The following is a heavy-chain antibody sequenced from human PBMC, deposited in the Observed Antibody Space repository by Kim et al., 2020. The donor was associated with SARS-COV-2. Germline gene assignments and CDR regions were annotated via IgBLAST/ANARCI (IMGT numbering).Heavy chain of an antibody. CDR1: GFTSSNYA. D-gene: IGHD3-10*01. Sequence: GSLRLSCAASGFTSSNYAMNWVRQAPGKGLEWVSSISAGNTYYADSVKGRFIISRDNSKNTLYLEMNSLRVDDTALYYCAKFGQYYGMDVWGQGTTVTVSS. J-gene: IGHJ6*02. CDR3: AKFGQYYGMDV. V-gene: IGHV3-23*01. CDR2: ISAGNT.